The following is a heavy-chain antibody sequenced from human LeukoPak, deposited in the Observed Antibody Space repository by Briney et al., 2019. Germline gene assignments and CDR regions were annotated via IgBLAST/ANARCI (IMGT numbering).Heavy chain of an antibody. V-gene: IGHV1-69*04. Sequence: ASVKVSCKASGGTFSSYAISWVRQAPGQGLEWMGRIIPILGIANYAQKFQGRVTITADKSTSTAYMELSSLRSDDTAVYYCARGFMDYDSSDFAFSYYWGQGTLVTVSS. CDR1: GGTFSSYA. CDR2: IIPILGIA. D-gene: IGHD3-22*01. CDR3: ARGFMDYDSSDFAFSYY. J-gene: IGHJ4*02.